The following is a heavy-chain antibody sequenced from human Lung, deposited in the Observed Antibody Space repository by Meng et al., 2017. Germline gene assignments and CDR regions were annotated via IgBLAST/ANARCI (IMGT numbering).Heavy chain of an antibody. Sequence: QVQLVESGGGVVQPGRSLRLSCAASGFTFCSYGMPWVRQAPGKGLEWVAVIWYDGSNKYYADSVKGRFTISRDNSKNTLYLQMNSLRAEDTAVYYCARGRYSSSSAVVDYWGQGTLVPSPQ. V-gene: IGHV3-33*01. J-gene: IGHJ4*02. D-gene: IGHD6-13*01. CDR2: IWYDGSNK. CDR1: GFTFCSYG. CDR3: ARGRYSSSSAVVDY.